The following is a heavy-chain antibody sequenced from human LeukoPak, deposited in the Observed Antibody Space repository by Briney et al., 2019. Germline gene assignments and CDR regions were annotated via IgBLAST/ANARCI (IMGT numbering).Heavy chain of an antibody. CDR3: TRTIAATGTLYP. V-gene: IGHV1-8*01. D-gene: IGHD6-13*01. Sequence: ASVKVSCKASGYTFGSSHINWVRQSTGQGLEWMGWMDPNRGNTGYAQKFQGRVTMTRNTSISTAYMELSSLRSEDTALYYCTRTIAATGTLYPWGQGTQVIASS. J-gene: IGHJ5*02. CDR1: GYTFGSSH. CDR2: MDPNRGNT.